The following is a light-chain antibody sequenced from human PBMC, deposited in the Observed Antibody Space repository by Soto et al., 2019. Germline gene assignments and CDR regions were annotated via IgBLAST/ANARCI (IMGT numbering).Light chain of an antibody. Sequence: EIVMTQSPATLSVSPGERATLSCRASHRVSSYLAWYQQKPGQAPRLLIYGTSTRATGVPARFSGSGSGTDFTLTISSLQSEDFAVYYRQQYNNSPLTFGAGTKVEIK. J-gene: IGKJ4*01. V-gene: IGKV3-15*01. CDR3: QQYNNSPLT. CDR2: GTS. CDR1: HRVSSY.